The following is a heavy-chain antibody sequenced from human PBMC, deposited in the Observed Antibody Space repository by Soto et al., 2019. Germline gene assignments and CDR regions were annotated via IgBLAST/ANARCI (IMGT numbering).Heavy chain of an antibody. CDR1: GDTFTNYY. V-gene: IGHV1-46*01. D-gene: IGHD2-21*02. Sequence: QVQLMQSGAEVKKPGASVKVSCKASGDTFTNYYIHWVRQAPGQGLEWMGTVNPSGGHTTYSQNCLGRVGITRNTSRSALISALSSLTSDDTTVYYGARGVRVVVVTAVFDYWGQGTRVTVSS. CDR3: ARGVRVVVVTAVFDY. CDR2: VNPSGGHT. J-gene: IGHJ4*02.